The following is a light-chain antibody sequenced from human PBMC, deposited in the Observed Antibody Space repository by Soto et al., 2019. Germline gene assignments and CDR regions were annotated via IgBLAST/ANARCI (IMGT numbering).Light chain of an antibody. CDR2: GNT. CDR1: SSNIGSTYD. CDR3: QSYDDSLSVHYV. Sequence: QSVLTQPPSVSGAPGQRVTISCTGSSSNIGSTYDVQWYQQLPATAPKLLIHGNTDRPSGVPDRFSGSKSGTSASLAITGLQTDDEAEYYCQSYDDSLSVHYVFGTGTKLTVL. V-gene: IGLV1-40*01. J-gene: IGLJ1*01.